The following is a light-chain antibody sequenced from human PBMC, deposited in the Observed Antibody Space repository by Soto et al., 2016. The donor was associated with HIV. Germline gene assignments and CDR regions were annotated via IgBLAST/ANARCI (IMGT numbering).Light chain of an antibody. CDR3: QVWDSSTNHVV. J-gene: IGLJ2*01. CDR2: DDS. CDR1: NIGSKS. V-gene: IGLV3-21*03. Sequence: SYVLTQSPSVSVAPGKTARIACGGNNIGSKSVHWYQQKPGQAPVLVVYDDSDRPSGIPERFSGSNSGNSATLTISRVEAGDEADYFSQVWDSSTNHVVFGGGTKLTVL.